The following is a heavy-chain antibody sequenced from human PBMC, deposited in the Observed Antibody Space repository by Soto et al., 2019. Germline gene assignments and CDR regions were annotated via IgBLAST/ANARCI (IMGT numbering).Heavy chain of an antibody. D-gene: IGHD2-15*01. CDR2: ISSSSSYI. CDR1: GFTFSSYS. J-gene: IGHJ6*03. Sequence: GGSLRLSCAASGFTFSSYSMNWVRQAPGKGLEWVSSISSSSSYIYYADSVKGRFTISRDNAKNTLYLQMNSLRAEDTAVYYCATQGYCSGGSCYHPLSSYMDVWGKGTTVTVSS. CDR3: ATQGYCSGGSCYHPLSSYMDV. V-gene: IGHV3-21*04.